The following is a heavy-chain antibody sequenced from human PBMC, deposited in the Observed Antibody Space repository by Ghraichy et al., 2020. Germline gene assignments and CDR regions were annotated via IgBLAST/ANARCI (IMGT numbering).Heavy chain of an antibody. J-gene: IGHJ4*02. CDR1: GYSIRSGYF. CDR2: IYHSGNT. V-gene: IGHV4-38-2*02. CDR3: ATLAVAGPLDY. Sequence: GSLRLSCTVSGYSIRSGYFWGWIRQPPGKGLEWIGRIYHSGNTHYKPSLTSRVIISVDTSKNQFSLRLSSVTAADTAVYYCATLAVAGPLDYWGQGALVTVSS. D-gene: IGHD6-19*01.